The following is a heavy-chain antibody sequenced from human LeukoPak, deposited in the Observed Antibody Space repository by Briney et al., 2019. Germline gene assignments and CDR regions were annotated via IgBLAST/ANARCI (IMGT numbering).Heavy chain of an antibody. V-gene: IGHV4-4*02. Sequence: PSGTLSLTCAVSGGSIGSSNWWSWVRQPPGKGLEWMGEIYHSGSTNYNPSLKSRVTISVGKSKNQFSLKLSSVTAADTAGYYCAREPRRSGTEIGAFDIWGRGTVVTVSS. CDR2: IYHSGST. D-gene: IGHD1-1*01. J-gene: IGHJ3*02. CDR1: GGSIGSSNW. CDR3: AREPRRSGTEIGAFDI.